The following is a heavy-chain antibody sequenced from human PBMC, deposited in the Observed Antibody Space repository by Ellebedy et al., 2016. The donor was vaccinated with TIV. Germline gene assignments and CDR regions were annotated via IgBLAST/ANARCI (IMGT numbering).Heavy chain of an antibody. D-gene: IGHD5-12*01. CDR1: GITFPSFG. CDR3: SREKDIVALRAFDI. CDR2: VSGGGGNT. Sequence: GESLKISCEVSGITFPSFGINWVRQTPGKGLEWVSHVSGGGGNTFFADSVQCRCTISRDNSKNTLFLDMNSLTAEDTAVYYCSREKDIVALRAFDIWGQGTMVTVSS. J-gene: IGHJ3*02. V-gene: IGHV3-23*01.